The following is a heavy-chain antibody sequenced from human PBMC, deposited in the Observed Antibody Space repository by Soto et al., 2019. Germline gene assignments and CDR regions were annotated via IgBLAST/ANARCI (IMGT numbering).Heavy chain of an antibody. V-gene: IGHV1-69*01. CDR2: IIPLFGTP. D-gene: IGHD3-10*01. CDR1: GGIFSTYA. CDR3: SRDRDDYGSGNYYNRIDF. J-gene: IGHJ4*02. Sequence: QVQLVQSGAEVKKPGSSVKVSCKASGGIFSTYAISWLRQAPGQGLEWMGGIIPLFGTPNYAQRFQGRVTITADESTSTVCMEWSRLRSEVTVVYYCSRDRDDYGSGNYYNRIDFWGQGTLVTVSS.